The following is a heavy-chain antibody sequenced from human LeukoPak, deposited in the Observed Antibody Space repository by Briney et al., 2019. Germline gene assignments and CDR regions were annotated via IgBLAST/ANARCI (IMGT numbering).Heavy chain of an antibody. V-gene: IGHV4-59*08. J-gene: IGHJ5*02. D-gene: IGHD5-12*01. CDR1: GGSIFSYY. CDR3: ARRVVEALAPSVTNWFDP. Sequence: SETLSLTCTVPGGSIFSYYWSWIRQPPGKGLEWIGRISSAVVTKYNPSLKSRITFSLDTSRNQFSLKLTSVTAADTAVYYCARRVVEALAPSVTNWFDPWGQGTLVLVSS. CDR2: ISSAVVT.